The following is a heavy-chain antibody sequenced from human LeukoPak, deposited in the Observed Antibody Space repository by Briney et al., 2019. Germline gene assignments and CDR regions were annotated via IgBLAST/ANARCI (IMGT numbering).Heavy chain of an antibody. CDR3: AKDLRDDYVWGSYRYWYFDL. CDR1: GFTFSSYA. CDR2: ISGSGGST. Sequence: GGSLRLSCAASGFTFSSYAMSWVRQAPGKELEWVSGISGSGGSTYHADSVKGRFTISRDNSKNTLYLQMNSLRAEDTAVYYCAKDLRDDYVWGSYRYWYFDLWGRGTLVTVSS. J-gene: IGHJ2*01. V-gene: IGHV3-23*01. D-gene: IGHD3-16*02.